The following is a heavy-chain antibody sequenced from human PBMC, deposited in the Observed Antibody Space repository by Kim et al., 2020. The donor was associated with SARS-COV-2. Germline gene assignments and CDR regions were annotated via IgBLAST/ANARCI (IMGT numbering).Heavy chain of an antibody. J-gene: IGHJ3*02. Sequence: GGSLRLSCAASGFTFSSYEMNWVRQAPGKGLEWVSYISSSGSTIYYADSVKGRFTISRDNAKNSLYLQMNSLRAEDTAVYYCASATRGAVAGLDAFDIWGQGTMVTVSS. CDR2: ISSSGSTI. D-gene: IGHD6-19*01. CDR1: GFTFSSYE. V-gene: IGHV3-48*03. CDR3: ASATRGAVAGLDAFDI.